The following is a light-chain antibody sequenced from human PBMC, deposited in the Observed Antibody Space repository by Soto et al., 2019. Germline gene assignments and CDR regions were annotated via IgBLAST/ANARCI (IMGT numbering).Light chain of an antibody. Sequence: DIQMTQSPSSLSVYVGDRVTITCRASQSIGTYLYWYQQKPGEAPKLLIYLASNLQSGVPSRFSGSGSGTDFTLTISSLQPEDFATYYCQQSYSTPLTFGVGTKVEIK. J-gene: IGKJ4*01. V-gene: IGKV1-39*01. CDR1: QSIGTY. CDR2: LAS. CDR3: QQSYSTPLT.